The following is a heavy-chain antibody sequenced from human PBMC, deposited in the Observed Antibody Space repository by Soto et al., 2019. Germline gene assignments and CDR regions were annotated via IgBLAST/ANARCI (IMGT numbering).Heavy chain of an antibody. CDR2: INTDGSVA. CDR3: VKDMQLWRLDS. V-gene: IGHV3-74*03. CDR1: GLTFRSYW. Sequence: PGGSLRLSCAASGLTFRSYWMHWVRQAPGKGLVWVSRINTDGSVAMYVDSVKGRFTISTDNAKNTLFLHMNSLRAGDTAVYYCVKDMQLWRLDSWAQRTQVTVSS. D-gene: IGHD2-15*01. J-gene: IGHJ4*02.